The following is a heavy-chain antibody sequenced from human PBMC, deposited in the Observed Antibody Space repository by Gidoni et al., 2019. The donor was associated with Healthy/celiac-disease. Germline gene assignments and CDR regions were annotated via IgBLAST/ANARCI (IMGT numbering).Heavy chain of an antibody. CDR1: GFTFSSYE. CDR3: ARDVGVVAYYYYGMDV. Sequence: EVQLVESGGGLVQPGGSLRLSCAASGFTFSSYEMNWVRQAPGKGLVWVSYISSSGSTIYYADSVKGRFTISRDNAKNSLYLQMNSLRAEDTAVYYCARDVGVVAYYYYGMDVWGQGTTVTVSS. V-gene: IGHV3-48*03. CDR2: ISSSGSTI. D-gene: IGHD3-3*01. J-gene: IGHJ6*02.